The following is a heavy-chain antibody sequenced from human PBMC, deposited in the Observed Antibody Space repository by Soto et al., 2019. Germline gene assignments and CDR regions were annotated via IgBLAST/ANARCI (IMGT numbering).Heavy chain of an antibody. CDR3: VRDDCTDGVCFSDAFDI. V-gene: IGHV1-3*01. CDR1: GYTFTRYA. J-gene: IGHJ3*02. CDR2: INAGNGNT. Sequence: ASVKVSCKASGYTFTRYAMHWVRQAPGQRPEWMGWINAGNGNTKYSQSFQGRVTITRDTSASTAYMELSSLISVDTAVYYCVRDDCTDGVCFSDAFDIWGQGTMVTVSS. D-gene: IGHD2-8*01.